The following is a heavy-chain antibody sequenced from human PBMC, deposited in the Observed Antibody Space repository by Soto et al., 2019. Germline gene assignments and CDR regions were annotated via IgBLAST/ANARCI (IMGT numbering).Heavy chain of an antibody. CDR2: ISYDGSNK. J-gene: IGHJ6*02. D-gene: IGHD3-16*02. CDR1: GFTFSSYG. V-gene: IGHV3-30*18. Sequence: GGSLRLSCAASGFTFSSYGMHWVRQAPGKGLEWVAVISYDGSNKYYADSVKGRFTISRDNSKNTLYLQMNSLRAEDTAVYYCAKDLCCLRLGELSFYYYYGMDVWGQGTTVTVSS. CDR3: AKDLCCLRLGELSFYYYYGMDV.